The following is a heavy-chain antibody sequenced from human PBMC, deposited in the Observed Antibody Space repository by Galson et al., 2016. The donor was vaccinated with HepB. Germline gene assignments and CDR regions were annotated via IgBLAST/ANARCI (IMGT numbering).Heavy chain of an antibody. CDR3: ATDRGSYKFGQ. CDR1: GFSVTTTY. CDR2: ITSSGGST. J-gene: IGHJ4*02. Sequence: SLRLSCAASGFSVTTTYMNWVRRAPGKGLEWVSAITSSGGSTYYADSVKGRFTISRDNSKNTLHLQMNSLRAEDTAVYYCATDRGSYKFGQWGQGTLVTVSS. D-gene: IGHD1-26*01. V-gene: IGHV3-23*01.